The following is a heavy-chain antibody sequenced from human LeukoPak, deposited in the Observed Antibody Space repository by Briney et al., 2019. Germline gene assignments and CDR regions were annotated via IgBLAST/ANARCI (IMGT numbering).Heavy chain of an antibody. CDR1: GGSISSDDYY. V-gene: IGHV4-61*02. J-gene: IGHJ3*02. D-gene: IGHD1-26*01. CDR3: ATITVGSISTVDI. Sequence: SQTLSLTCSVSGGSISSDDYYWSWIRQPAGKGLEWIGRIYVSGSTNYNPSLKSRVTMSLDTSNNQFSLKLSSVTAADTAVYYCATITVGSISTVDIWGQGTMVTVSS. CDR2: IYVSGST.